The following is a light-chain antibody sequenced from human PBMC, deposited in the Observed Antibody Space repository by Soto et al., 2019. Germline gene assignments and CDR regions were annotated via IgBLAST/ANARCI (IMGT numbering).Light chain of an antibody. CDR3: SSYRNGGTLI. CDR2: EVT. Sequence: QSVLTQPASVSGSPGQSITISCTGITSDVGRYDYVSWYQPNPGKAPKLVIFEVTRRPSESSNRFSGSKSGNTASLTISGLQAEDEADYYCSSYRNGGTLIFGGGTKLTVL. V-gene: IGLV2-14*01. CDR1: TSDVGRYDY. J-gene: IGLJ2*01.